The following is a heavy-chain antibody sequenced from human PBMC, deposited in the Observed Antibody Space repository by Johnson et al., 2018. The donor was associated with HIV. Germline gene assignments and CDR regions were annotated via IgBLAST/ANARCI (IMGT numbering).Heavy chain of an antibody. CDR2: ISGSGGST. Sequence: VQLVESGGGLIQPGGSLRLSCAASGFTVSSNYMSWVRQAPGKGLEWVSAISGSGGSTYYADSVKGRFTISRDNSKNTLYLQMNSLRAEDTAVYYCAKRINIVVVPGAFDIWGQGTMVTVSS. CDR3: AKRINIVVVPGAFDI. D-gene: IGHD2-2*01. V-gene: IGHV3-23*04. J-gene: IGHJ3*02. CDR1: GFTVSSNY.